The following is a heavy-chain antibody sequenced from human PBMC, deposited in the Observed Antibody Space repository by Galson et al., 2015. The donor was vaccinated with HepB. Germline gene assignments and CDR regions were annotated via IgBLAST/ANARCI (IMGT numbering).Heavy chain of an antibody. CDR1: GYTFTSYA. CDR3: ARDSGPIWKNMVTSPLDY. D-gene: IGHD5-18*01. J-gene: IGHJ4*02. CDR2: INAGNGNT. V-gene: IGHV1-3*01. Sequence: SVKVSCKASGYTFTSYAMHWVRQAPGQRLEWMGWINAGNGNTKYSQKFQGRVTITRDTSASTAYMELSSLRSEDTAVYYCARDSGPIWKNMVTSPLDYWGQGTLVTVSS.